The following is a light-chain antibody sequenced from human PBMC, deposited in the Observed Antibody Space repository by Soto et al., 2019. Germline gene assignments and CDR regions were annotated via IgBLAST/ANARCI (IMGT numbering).Light chain of an antibody. J-gene: IGKJ1*01. CDR3: QQRTDSRT. CDR1: QSVSSN. Sequence: EIVLTQSPATLSLSPGERATLSCRASQSVSSNLAWYQQKPGQAPRLLIYDASNRATDIPARFSGSGSGTDFTLTISSLEPEDIAVYYCQQRTDSRTFGQGTKVEIK. CDR2: DAS. V-gene: IGKV3-11*01.